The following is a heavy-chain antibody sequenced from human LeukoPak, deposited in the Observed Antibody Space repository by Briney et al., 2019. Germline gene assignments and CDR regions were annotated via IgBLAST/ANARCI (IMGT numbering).Heavy chain of an antibody. Sequence: NASETLSLTCTVSGGSMSPYHWGWIRQPPGKGLEWIGYIYYSGSTYYNPSLKSRVTISVDTSKNQFSLKLSSVTAADTAVYYCARYDFWSGLDCWGQGTLVTVSS. D-gene: IGHD3-3*01. CDR2: IYYSGST. V-gene: IGHV4-59*06. CDR3: ARYDFWSGLDC. CDR1: GGSMSPYH. J-gene: IGHJ4*02.